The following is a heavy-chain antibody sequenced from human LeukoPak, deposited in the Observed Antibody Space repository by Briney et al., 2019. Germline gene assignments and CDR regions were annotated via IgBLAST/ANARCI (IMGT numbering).Heavy chain of an antibody. J-gene: IGHJ4*02. CDR2: IYYSGST. V-gene: IGHV4-59*01. CDR1: GGSISSYY. CDR3: ARGRGMDTAMFDY. D-gene: IGHD5-18*01. Sequence: KPSETLSLTCTVSGGSISSYYWSWIRQPPGKGLEWIGYIYYSGSTNYNPSLKSRVTISVDTSKNQFSLKLSSVTAADTAVYYCARGRGMDTAMFDYWGQGALVTVSS.